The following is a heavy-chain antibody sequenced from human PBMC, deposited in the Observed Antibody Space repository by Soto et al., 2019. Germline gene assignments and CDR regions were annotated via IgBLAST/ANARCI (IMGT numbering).Heavy chain of an antibody. CDR1: GGTFSNFA. J-gene: IGHJ5*01. CDR3: ARDFGLHNCFDS. D-gene: IGHD3-3*01. CDR2: IIPMFGAA. Sequence: QVQLVQSGAEVKKPGSSVKVSCTASGGTFSNFAISWVRQAPGQGLEWMGGIIPMFGAADYAQEFQGRDTITADESTSTAYMELSSLRSEDTAMYYCARDFGLHNCFDSWGQGTQVTVSS. V-gene: IGHV1-69*01.